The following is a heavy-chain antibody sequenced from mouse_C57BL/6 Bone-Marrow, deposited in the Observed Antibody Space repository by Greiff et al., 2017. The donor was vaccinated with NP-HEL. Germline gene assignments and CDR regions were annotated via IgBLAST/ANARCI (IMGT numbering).Heavy chain of an antibody. Sequence: EVKVVQSVAELVRPGASVKLSCTASGFTFKNTYMHWVKQRPEQGLEWIGMIDPANGNTKYAPKFQGKATITADKSSNTAYLQLSSLTSEDSAIYCCARARCRLLEDFDVWGAGTTVTVSS. CDR3: ARARCRLLEDFDV. CDR1: GFTFKNTY. V-gene: IGHV14-3*01. J-gene: IGHJ1*01. CDR2: IDPANGNT. D-gene: IGHD2-3*01.